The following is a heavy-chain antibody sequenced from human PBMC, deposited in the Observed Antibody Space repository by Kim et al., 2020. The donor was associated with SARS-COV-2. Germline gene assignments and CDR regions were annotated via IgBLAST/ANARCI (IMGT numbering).Heavy chain of an antibody. V-gene: IGHV4-59*01. J-gene: IGHJ4*02. Sequence: SETLSLTCTVSGGSISSYYWSWIRQPPGKGLEWIGYIYYSGSTNYNPSLKSRVTISVDTSKNQFSLKLSSVTAADTAVYYCARGGWELLPALDYWGQGTLVTVSS. CDR2: IYYSGST. CDR1: GGSISSYY. D-gene: IGHD1-26*01. CDR3: ARGGWELLPALDY.